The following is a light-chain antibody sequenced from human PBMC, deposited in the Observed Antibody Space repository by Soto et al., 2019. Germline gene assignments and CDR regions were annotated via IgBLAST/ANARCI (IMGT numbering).Light chain of an antibody. J-gene: IGLJ2*01. CDR3: GTWDSNLSAVV. CDR1: SFNIGSNL. CDR2: DNN. V-gene: IGLV1-51*01. Sequence: QSVLTQPPSVSAAAGQKVSISCSGASFNIGSNLVSWYQQLPGTAPKLFIYDNNERPSGIPDRFSGSRSGTSATLVITGLQTGDEADYYCGTWDSNLSAVVFGGGTKLTVL.